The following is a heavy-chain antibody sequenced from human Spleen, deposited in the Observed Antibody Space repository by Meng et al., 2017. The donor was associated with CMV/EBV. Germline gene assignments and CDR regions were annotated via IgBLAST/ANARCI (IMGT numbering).Heavy chain of an antibody. V-gene: IGHV4-34*01. CDR2: INHRGST. J-gene: IGHJ6*02. D-gene: IGHD6-6*01. CDR3: ARGPLVATGYYSYYYGMDV. Sequence: SETLSLTCAMYGGSFSGYYWSWIRQPPGKGLEWNGEINHRGSTNHNPSLKSRVTISLDTSKNHFSLNLSSVTAADTAVYYCARGPLVATGYYSYYYGMDVWGQGTTVTVSS. CDR1: GGSFSGYY.